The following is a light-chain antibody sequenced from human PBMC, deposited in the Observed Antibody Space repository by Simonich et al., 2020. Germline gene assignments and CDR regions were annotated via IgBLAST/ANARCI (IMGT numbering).Light chain of an antibody. V-gene: IGLV8-61*01. CDR1: SGSVSTSYY. J-gene: IGLJ3*02. CDR3: VLYMGSGIGV. CDR2: STT. Sequence: QTVVTQEPSFSVSPGGTVTLTCGVSSGSVSTSYYPSWYQQTPGQAPRTLIYSTTTRSSGVPDRFSGSSLGNKAALTITGAQADDESDYYCVLYMGSGIGVFGGGTKLTVL.